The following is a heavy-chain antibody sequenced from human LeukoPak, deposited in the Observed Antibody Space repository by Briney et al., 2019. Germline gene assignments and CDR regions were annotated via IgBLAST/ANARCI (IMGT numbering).Heavy chain of an antibody. D-gene: IGHD6-25*01. CDR3: ARLGLCSSADY. CDR1: GGSISSYY. Sequence: SETLSLTCTVSGGSISSYYWSWIRQPPGKGLEWIGYIYTSGSTNYNPSLKSRVTISVDTSKNQFSLKLSSVTAADTAVYYCARLGLCSSADYWGQGTLVTVSS. V-gene: IGHV4-4*09. CDR2: IYTSGST. J-gene: IGHJ4*02.